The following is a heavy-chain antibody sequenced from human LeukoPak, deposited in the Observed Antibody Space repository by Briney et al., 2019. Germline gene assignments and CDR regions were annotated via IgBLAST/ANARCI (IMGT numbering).Heavy chain of an antibody. CDR3: ARVKPIFQLNY. CDR1: GGSISSGGYY. J-gene: IGHJ4*02. V-gene: IGHV4-31*03. D-gene: IGHD3-3*01. Sequence: SQTLSLTCTVSGGSISSGGYYWSCIRQHPGKGLEWIGYIYYSGSTYYNPSLKSRVTISVDTSKNQFSLKLSSVTAADTAVYYCARVKPIFQLNYWGQGTLVTVSS. CDR2: IYYSGST.